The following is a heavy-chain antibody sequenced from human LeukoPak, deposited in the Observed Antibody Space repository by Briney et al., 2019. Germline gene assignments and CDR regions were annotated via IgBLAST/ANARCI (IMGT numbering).Heavy chain of an antibody. CDR1: GYTFTSYY. CDR2: INPSGGST. J-gene: IGHJ5*02. V-gene: IGHV1-46*01. D-gene: IGHD2-15*01. CDR3: AREGPLGYCSGGSCYWFDP. Sequence: GASVKVSCKASGYTFTSYYMHWVRQAPGQGLEWMGIINPSGGSTSYAQKFQGRVTMTRDTSTSTVYMELSSLRSEDTAVYYCAREGPLGYCSGGSCYWFDPWGQGTLVTVSS.